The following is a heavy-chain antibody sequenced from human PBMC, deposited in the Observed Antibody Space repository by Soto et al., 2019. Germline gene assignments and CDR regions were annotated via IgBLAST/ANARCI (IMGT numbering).Heavy chain of an antibody. CDR3: AKERLDVAGPKGYFQH. V-gene: IGHV3-23*01. CDR2: ISGSGGST. Sequence: GGSLRLSCAASGFTFSSYAMSWVRQAPGKGLEWVSAISGSGGSTYYADSVKGRFTISRDNSKNTLYLQMNSLRAEDTAVYYCAKERLDVAGPKGYFQHWGQGTLVTVSS. CDR1: GFTFSSYA. J-gene: IGHJ1*01. D-gene: IGHD6-19*01.